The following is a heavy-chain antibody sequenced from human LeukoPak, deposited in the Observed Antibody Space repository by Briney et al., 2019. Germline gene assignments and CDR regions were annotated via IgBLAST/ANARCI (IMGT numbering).Heavy chain of an antibody. J-gene: IGHJ4*02. CDR2: IKADVNTT. V-gene: IGHV3-74*01. CDR1: GGSFSGFY. Sequence: TSETLSLTCAVYGGSFSGFYWSWVRQAPGRGLEWVSHIKADVNTTHYADSVKGRFTISRDNAKNTLYLQMNSLRAEDTAVYYCARILRDWLFYFDYWGQGTLVTVSS. D-gene: IGHD2-21*01. CDR3: ARILRDWLFYFDY.